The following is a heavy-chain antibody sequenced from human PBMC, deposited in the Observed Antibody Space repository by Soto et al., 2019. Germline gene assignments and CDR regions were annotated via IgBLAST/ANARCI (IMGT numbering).Heavy chain of an antibody. D-gene: IGHD2-21*02. CDR3: ARSIVVVTAADY. CDR2: INAGNGNT. J-gene: IGHJ4*02. V-gene: IGHV1-3*01. Sequence: QVQLVQSGAEVKKPGASVKVSCKASGYTFTSYAMHWVRQAPGQRLEWMGWINAGNGNTKYSQKVQGRVTITRDTSASPAYMELSSLRSEDTAVYYCARSIVVVTAADYWGQGTLVTLSS. CDR1: GYTFTSYA.